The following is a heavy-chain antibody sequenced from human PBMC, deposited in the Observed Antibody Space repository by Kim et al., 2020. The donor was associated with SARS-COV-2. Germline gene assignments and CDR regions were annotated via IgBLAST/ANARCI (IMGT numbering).Heavy chain of an antibody. V-gene: IGHV1-8*01. Sequence: ASVKVSCKASGYTFTSYDINWVRQATGQGLEWMGWMNPNSGNTGYAQKFQGRVTMTRNTSISTAYMELSSLRSEDTAVYYCARSRTGAAAGGPHYYYYGMDAWGQGTTVTVSS. CDR3: ARSRTGAAAGGPHYYYYGMDA. D-gene: IGHD6-13*01. CDR1: GYTFTSYD. CDR2: MNPNSGNT. J-gene: IGHJ6*02.